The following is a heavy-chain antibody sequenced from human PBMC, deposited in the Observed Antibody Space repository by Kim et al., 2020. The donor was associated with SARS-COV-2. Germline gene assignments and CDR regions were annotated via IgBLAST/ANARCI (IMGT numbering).Heavy chain of an antibody. CDR1: GGSISSSSYY. CDR2: IYYSGST. Sequence: SETLSLTCTVSGGSISSSSYYWGWIRQPPGKGLEWIGSIYYSGSTYYNPSLKSRVTISVDTSKNQFSLKLSSVTAADTAVYYCAMEGDYYGSGSYVYGYYYYGMDVWGQGTTVTVSS. D-gene: IGHD3-10*01. V-gene: IGHV4-39*01. J-gene: IGHJ6*02. CDR3: AMEGDYYGSGSYVYGYYYYGMDV.